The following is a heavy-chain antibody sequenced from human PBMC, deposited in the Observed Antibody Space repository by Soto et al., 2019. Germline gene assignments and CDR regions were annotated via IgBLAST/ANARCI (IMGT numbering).Heavy chain of an antibody. CDR2: INAAIGNT. CDR3: ARRNVYGSGSYSFDY. J-gene: IGHJ4*02. V-gene: IGHV1-3*01. D-gene: IGHD3-10*01. CDR1: GYTFTNYA. Sequence: QVQLVQSGAEVKKPGASVKVSCKASGYTFTNYAMHWVRQAPGQRLEWMGWINAAIGNTKYSQKFQGSVTITRDTSANTAYMELSSLRSEDTAEYYWARRNVYGSGSYSFDYWGQGTLVTVSS.